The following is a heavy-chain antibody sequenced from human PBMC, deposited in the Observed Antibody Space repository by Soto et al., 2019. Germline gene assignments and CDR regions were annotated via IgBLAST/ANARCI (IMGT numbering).Heavy chain of an antibody. D-gene: IGHD3-22*01. CDR2: INPNSGGT. V-gene: IGHV1-2*04. CDR3: ARAFGSGYFYGMDV. Sequence: QVQLVQSGAEVKKPGASVKVSCKASGYTFTGYYMHWVRQAPGQGLEWMGWINPNSGGTNYAQKFQGWATMTRDTSISTAYMELSRLRSDDTAVYYCARAFGSGYFYGMDVWGQGTTVTVSS. CDR1: GYTFTGYY. J-gene: IGHJ6*02.